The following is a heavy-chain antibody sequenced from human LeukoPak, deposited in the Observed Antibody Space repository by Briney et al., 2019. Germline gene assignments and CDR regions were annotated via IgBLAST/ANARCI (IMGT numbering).Heavy chain of an antibody. CDR1: GFTFSVQW. Sequence: SGGSLRLSCVASGFTFSVQWMSWVRQAPGKGLEWVANIKQDGSEKYYVNSVKGRFTISRDNAKNSMYLQMNSLTAEDTAVYYCAGGGSGWYGYWGQGTLVTVSS. V-gene: IGHV3-7*01. CDR3: AGGGSGWYGY. CDR2: IKQDGSEK. J-gene: IGHJ4*02. D-gene: IGHD6-19*01.